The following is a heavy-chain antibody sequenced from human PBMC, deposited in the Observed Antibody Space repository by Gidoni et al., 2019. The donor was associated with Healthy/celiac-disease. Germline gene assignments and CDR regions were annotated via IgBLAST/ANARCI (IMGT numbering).Heavy chain of an antibody. D-gene: IGHD3-22*01. Sequence: QVRLVQSGAEVTKPGSSVKVSCKASGGTFSSYAISWVRQAPGQGLEWMGGIIPICGTANYAQKVQGRVMITADKSTSTAYMELSSLRSEDTAVYYCARGIVVVINAAFDSWGQGTMVTVSS. V-gene: IGHV1-69*06. J-gene: IGHJ3*02. CDR3: ARGIVVVINAAFDS. CDR1: GGTFSSYA. CDR2: IIPICGTA.